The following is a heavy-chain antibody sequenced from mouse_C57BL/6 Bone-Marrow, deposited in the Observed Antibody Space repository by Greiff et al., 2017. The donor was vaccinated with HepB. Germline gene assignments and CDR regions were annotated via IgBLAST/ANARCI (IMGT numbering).Heavy chain of an antibody. Sequence: QVQLQQSGAELARPGASVKLSCKASGYTFTSYGISWVKQKTGQGLEWIGEIYPRSGNTYYNEKFKGKATLTADKYSSTAYMELRSLTSEDAAVYFCAREDYGSSPFAYGGQGTLVTVSA. CDR1: GYTFTSYG. CDR2: IYPRSGNT. V-gene: IGHV1-81*01. D-gene: IGHD1-1*01. J-gene: IGHJ3*01. CDR3: AREDYGSSPFAY.